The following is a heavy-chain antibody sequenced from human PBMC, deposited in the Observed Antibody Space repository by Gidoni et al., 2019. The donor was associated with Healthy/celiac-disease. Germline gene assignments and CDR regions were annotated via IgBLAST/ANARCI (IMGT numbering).Heavy chain of an antibody. CDR3: AKDITHYYDSSGYNDAFDI. CDR1: GFTFSSYA. D-gene: IGHD3-22*01. Sequence: EVQLLESGGGLVQPGGSLRLSCAASGFTFSSYAMSWVRQAPGKGLEWGSAISGSGGSTYYADSVKGRFTISRDNSKNTLYLQMNSLRAEDTAVYYCAKDITHYYDSSGYNDAFDIWGQGTMVTVSS. J-gene: IGHJ3*02. V-gene: IGHV3-23*01. CDR2: ISGSGGST.